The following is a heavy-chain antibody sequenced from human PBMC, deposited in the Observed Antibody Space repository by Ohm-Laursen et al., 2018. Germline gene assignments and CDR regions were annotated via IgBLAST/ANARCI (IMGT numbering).Heavy chain of an antibody. Sequence: SDTLSLTCAVSGGSISSYYWSWIRQPPGKGLEWIGYIYYSGSTNYNPSLKSRVTISVDTSKNQFSLKLSSVTAADTAVYYCARSIAAAGHFDYWGQGTLVTVSS. V-gene: IGHV4-59*07. CDR1: GGSISSYY. CDR3: ARSIAAAGHFDY. CDR2: IYYSGST. J-gene: IGHJ4*02. D-gene: IGHD6-13*01.